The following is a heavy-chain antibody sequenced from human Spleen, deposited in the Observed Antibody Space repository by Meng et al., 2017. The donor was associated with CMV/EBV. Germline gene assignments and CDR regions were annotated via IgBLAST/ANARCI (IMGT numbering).Heavy chain of an antibody. CDR1: GFTFSNYW. CDR2: IKEDGGEI. J-gene: IGHJ3*02. CDR3: ARDMSDRDAFDI. D-gene: IGHD1-14*01. Sequence: GESLKISCAASGFTFSNYWMSWVRQAPGKGLEWVADIKEDGGEIHYVHSVKGRFTISRDNAKNLLFLQMNSLRAEDTAVYYCARDMSDRDAFDIWGQGTMVTVSS. V-gene: IGHV3-7*01.